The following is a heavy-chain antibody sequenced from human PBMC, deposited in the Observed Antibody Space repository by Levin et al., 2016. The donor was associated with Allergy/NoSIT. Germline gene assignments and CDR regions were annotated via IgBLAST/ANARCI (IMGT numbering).Heavy chain of an antibody. D-gene: IGHD2-2*01. CDR2: IYYSGST. V-gene: IGHV4-61*01. Sequence: SETLSLTCTVSGGSVSSGSYYWSWIRQPPGKGLEWIGYIYYSGSTNYNPSLKSRVTISVDTSKNQFSLKLSSVTAADTAVYYCARGYCSSTGCYVGYYYYGMDVWGQGTTVTVSS. J-gene: IGHJ6*02. CDR1: GGSVSSGSYY. CDR3: ARGYCSSTGCYVGYYYYGMDV.